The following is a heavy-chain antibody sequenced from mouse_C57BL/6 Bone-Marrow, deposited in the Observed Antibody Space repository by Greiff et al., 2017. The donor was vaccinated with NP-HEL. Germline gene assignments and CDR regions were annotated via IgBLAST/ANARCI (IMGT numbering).Heavy chain of an antibody. CDR1: GFTFSDYY. CDR2: ISNGGGST. V-gene: IGHV5-12*01. J-gene: IGHJ4*01. Sequence: EVMLVESGGGLVQPGGSLKLSCAASGFTFSDYYMYWVRQTPEKRLEWVAYISNGGGSTYYPDTVKGRFTISRDNAKNTLYLQMSRLKSEDTAMYYCARQPTTVVPYYAMDYWGQGTSVTVSS. D-gene: IGHD1-1*01. CDR3: ARQPTTVVPYYAMDY.